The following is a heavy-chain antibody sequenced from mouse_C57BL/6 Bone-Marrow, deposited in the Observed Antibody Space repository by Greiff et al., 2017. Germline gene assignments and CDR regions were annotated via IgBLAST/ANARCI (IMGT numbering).Heavy chain of an antibody. J-gene: IGHJ4*01. V-gene: IGHV1-75*01. CDR2: IFPGSGST. Sequence: QVQLQESGPELVKPGASVKISCKASGYTFTDYYINWVKQRPGQGLEWIGWIFPGSGSTYYNEKFKGKATLTVDKSSSTAYMLLSSLTSEDSAVFFCARCSNYPEYYARDYWGQGTSVTVSA. CDR1: GYTFTDYY. D-gene: IGHD2-5*01. CDR3: ARCSNYPEYYARDY.